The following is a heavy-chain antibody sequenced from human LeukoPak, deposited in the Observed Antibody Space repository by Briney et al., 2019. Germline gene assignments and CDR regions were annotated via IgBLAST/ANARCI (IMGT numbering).Heavy chain of an antibody. CDR2: IYYSGST. CDR1: GGSISSGGYY. D-gene: IGHD5-12*01. V-gene: IGHV4-31*03. J-gene: IGHJ6*03. Sequence: PSQTLSLTCTVSGGSISSGGYYWSWIRQHPGKGLEWIGYIYYSGSTYYNPSLKSRVTISVDTSKNQFSLKLSSVTAADTAVYYCARGPWISWEPRYYYYVDVGAKGTTVTVSS. CDR3: ARGPWISWEPRYYYYVDV.